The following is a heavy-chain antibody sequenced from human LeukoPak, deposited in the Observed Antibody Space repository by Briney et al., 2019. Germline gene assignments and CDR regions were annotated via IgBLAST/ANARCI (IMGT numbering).Heavy chain of an antibody. V-gene: IGHV3-53*01. CDR3: TTDPAPF. J-gene: IGHJ3*01. CDR2: IYSGGST. CDR1: GFTVSSNY. Sequence: PGGSLRLSCAASGFTVSSNYMSWVRQAPGKGLEWVSVIYSGGSTYYADSVKGRFTISRDNSKNTLYLQMNSLKTEDTAVYHCTTDPAPFWGQGTMVTVSS.